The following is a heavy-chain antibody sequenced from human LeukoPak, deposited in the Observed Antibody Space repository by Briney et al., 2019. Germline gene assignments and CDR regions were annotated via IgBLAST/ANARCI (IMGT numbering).Heavy chain of an antibody. CDR1: GGSISSGGYY. CDR3: ARDLGQWELLLGY. CDR2: IYYSGST. D-gene: IGHD1-26*01. J-gene: IGHJ4*02. Sequence: PSETLSLTCTVSGGSISSGGYYWSWIRQHPGTGLEWIGYIYYSGSTYYNPSLKSRVTISVDTSKNQFSLKLSSVTAADTAVYYCARDLGQWELLLGYWGQGTLVTVSS. V-gene: IGHV4-31*03.